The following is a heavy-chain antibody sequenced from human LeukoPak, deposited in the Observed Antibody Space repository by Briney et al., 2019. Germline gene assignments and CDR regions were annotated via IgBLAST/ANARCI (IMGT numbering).Heavy chain of an antibody. CDR3: ARDIRYCSSTSCSVADY. D-gene: IGHD2-2*01. CDR2: ISNDGGGQ. CDR1: GFTFTSWV. Sequence: PGGSLRLSCAASGFTFTSWVMHWVRQAPGKGLEWVALISNDGGGQYYADSVKGRFSISRDNSKNTLYLQMSSLRVDDTAVYYCARDIRYCSSTSCSVADYWGQGTLVTVSS. V-gene: IGHV3-30*03. J-gene: IGHJ4*02.